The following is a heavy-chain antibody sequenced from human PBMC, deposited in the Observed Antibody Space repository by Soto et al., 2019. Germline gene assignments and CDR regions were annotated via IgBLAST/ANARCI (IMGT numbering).Heavy chain of an antibody. Sequence: GGSLRLSCAASGFTFSDHYMDWVRQAPGKGLEWVGRTRNKANSYTTEYAASVKGRFTISRDDSKNSLYLQMNSLKTEDTAVYYCAREKYDFWSGYPIFDYWGQGTLVTVSS. CDR1: GFTFSDHY. D-gene: IGHD3-3*01. CDR2: TRNKANSYTT. V-gene: IGHV3-72*01. CDR3: AREKYDFWSGYPIFDY. J-gene: IGHJ4*02.